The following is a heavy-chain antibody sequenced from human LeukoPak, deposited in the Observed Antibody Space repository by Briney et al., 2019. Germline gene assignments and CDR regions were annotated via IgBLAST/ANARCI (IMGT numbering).Heavy chain of an antibody. Sequence: GESLKISCKGSGYSFTNYWIAWVRQMPGKGLEWMGIIYPGDSDTTYSPSFQGQVTISADKSISTAFLQWSSLKASDTATYYCARIPAAGSLKGAFDIWGQGTMVTVS. J-gene: IGHJ3*02. V-gene: IGHV5-51*01. CDR1: GYSFTNYW. CDR2: IYPGDSDT. D-gene: IGHD6-13*01. CDR3: ARIPAAGSLKGAFDI.